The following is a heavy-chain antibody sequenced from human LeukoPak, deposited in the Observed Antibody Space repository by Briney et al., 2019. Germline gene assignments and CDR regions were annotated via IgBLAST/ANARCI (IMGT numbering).Heavy chain of an antibody. J-gene: IGHJ6*03. CDR2: INHSGST. D-gene: IGHD6-13*01. CDR3: ARGRGSSSWYKGHYYYYYMDV. CDR1: GGSFSGYY. Sequence: SETLSLTCAVYGGSFSGYYWSWIRQPPGKGLEWIGEINHSGSTNYNPSLKSRVTISVDTSKNQFSLKLSSVTAADTAVYYCARGRGSSSWYKGHYYYYYMDVRGKGTTVTISS. V-gene: IGHV4-34*01.